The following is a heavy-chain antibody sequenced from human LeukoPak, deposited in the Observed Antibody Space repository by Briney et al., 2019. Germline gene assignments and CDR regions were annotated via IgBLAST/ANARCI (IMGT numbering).Heavy chain of an antibody. CDR1: GFTFSSYW. D-gene: IGHD2-21*02. V-gene: IGHV3-74*01. J-gene: IGHJ3*02. CDR2: INSDGSST. CDR3: ASDLLKILAYCGGDCYSLGDAFDI. Sequence: GGSLRLSCAASGFTFSSYWMHWVRQAPGKGLVWVSRINSDGSSTSYADSVKGRFTISRDNAKNTLYLQMNSLRAEDTAVYYCASDLLKILAYCGGDCYSLGDAFDIWGQGTMVTVSS.